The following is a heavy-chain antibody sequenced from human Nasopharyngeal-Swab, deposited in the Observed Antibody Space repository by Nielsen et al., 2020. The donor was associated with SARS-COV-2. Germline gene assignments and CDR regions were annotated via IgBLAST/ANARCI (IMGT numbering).Heavy chain of an antibody. J-gene: IGHJ5*02. D-gene: IGHD6-6*01. Sequence: GESLKISCKASGYSFTSYWIGWVRQMPGKGPEWMGIIYPGDSGTRYSPSFQGQVTISADKSISTAYLQWSSLKASDTAIYYCARGVGIAAQNWFDPWGQGTLVTVSS. CDR3: ARGVGIAAQNWFDP. CDR2: IYPGDSGT. CDR1: GYSFTSYW. V-gene: IGHV5-51*01.